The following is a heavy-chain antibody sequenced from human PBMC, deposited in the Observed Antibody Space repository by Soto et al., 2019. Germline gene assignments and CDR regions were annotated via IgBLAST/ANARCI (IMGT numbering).Heavy chain of an antibody. J-gene: IGHJ6*01. V-gene: IGHV1-8*01. CDR1: GYTFTSYD. CDR2: MSPNSGAT. CDR3: ARGVDNGVDG. Sequence: QVQLVQSGAEVTKPGASVKVSCKASGYTFTSYDINWVRQATGQGLEWVGWMSPNSGATGYAQKFQGRVTLTRDSSISTAYMELSNLRSEDTAIYYCARGVDNGVDGWGQVSPFTVSS. D-gene: IGHD2-8*01.